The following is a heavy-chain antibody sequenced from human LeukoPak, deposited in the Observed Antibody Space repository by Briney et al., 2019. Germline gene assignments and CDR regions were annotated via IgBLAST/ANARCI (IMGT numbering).Heavy chain of an antibody. V-gene: IGHV3-23*01. D-gene: IGHD5-18*01. CDR3: AKDRGYSYGNDY. CDR2: ISGSGGST. J-gene: IGHJ4*02. Sequence: GGSLRLSCAASGFTFSNAWMSWVRQAPGKGLEWVSAISGSGGSTYYADSVKGRFTISRDNSKNTLYLQMNSLRAEDTAVYYCAKDRGYSYGNDYWGQGTLVTVSS. CDR1: GFTFSNAW.